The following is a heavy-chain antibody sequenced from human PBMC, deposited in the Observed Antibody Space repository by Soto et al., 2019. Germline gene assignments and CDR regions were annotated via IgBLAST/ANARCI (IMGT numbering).Heavy chain of an antibody. J-gene: IGHJ4*02. CDR3: ARDNNDFWCLYPLAFDY. D-gene: IGHD3-3*01. CDR2: VSTSGDV. CDR1: GGSLTNYS. V-gene: IGHV4-4*07. Sequence: PSETLSLTCTVSGGSLTNYSWSWSRQPAGKGLEWIGRVSTSGDVVSKAYLRSRLTMSVDTSKNQFSLRLTSVTAADKAVYYCARDNNDFWCLYPLAFDYWGQGALVTVSS.